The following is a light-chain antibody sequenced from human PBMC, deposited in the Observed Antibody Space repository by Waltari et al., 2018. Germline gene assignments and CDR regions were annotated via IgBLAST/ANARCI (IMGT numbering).Light chain of an antibody. Sequence: DIRMTQSPSPLSASVGDRVTITCRASQSISSYLNWYQQKPGKAPKLLIFAASSLQSGVPSRFSGSGSGTDFTLTISSLQPEDFATYYCQQSHSIPYTFGQGTKVEIK. J-gene: IGKJ2*01. V-gene: IGKV1-39*01. CDR3: QQSHSIPYT. CDR1: QSISSY. CDR2: AAS.